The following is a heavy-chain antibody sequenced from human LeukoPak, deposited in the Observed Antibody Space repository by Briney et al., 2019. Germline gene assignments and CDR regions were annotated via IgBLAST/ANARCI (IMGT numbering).Heavy chain of an antibody. J-gene: IGHJ4*02. Sequence: PSQTLSLTCTVSGGSISSGDYYWSWIRQPPGKGLEWIGYIYYSGTTYYNPSLKSRITISVDTSKNQFSLKLTSVTAADTAVYYCARGPYGSGSYYWGQGTLVTVSS. D-gene: IGHD3-10*01. V-gene: IGHV4-30-4*01. CDR1: GGSISSGDYY. CDR3: ARGPYGSGSYY. CDR2: IYYSGTT.